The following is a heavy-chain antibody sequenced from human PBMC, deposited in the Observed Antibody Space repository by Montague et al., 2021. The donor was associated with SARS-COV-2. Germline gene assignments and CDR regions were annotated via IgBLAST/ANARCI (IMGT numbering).Heavy chain of an antibody. V-gene: IGHV6-1*01. Sequence: CAISGDSVSSNSAAWNWIRQSPSRGLEWLGRTYYRSKWYNDYAVSVKSRITINPDTSKNQFSLQLNSVTPEDTAVYYCARNIAVASRAEGFDYWGQGTLVTVSS. CDR3: ARNIAVASRAEGFDY. CDR2: TYYRSKWYN. D-gene: IGHD6-19*01. J-gene: IGHJ4*02. CDR1: GDSVSSNSAA.